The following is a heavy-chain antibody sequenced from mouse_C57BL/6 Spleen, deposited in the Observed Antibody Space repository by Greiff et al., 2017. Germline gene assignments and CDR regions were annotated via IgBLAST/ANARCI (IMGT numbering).Heavy chain of an antibody. D-gene: IGHD3-2*02. V-gene: IGHV1-47*01. CDR1: GYTFTTYP. CDR3: ARTQPLDSSGPGAMDY. J-gene: IGHJ4*01. Sequence: QVQLQQSGAELVKPGASVKMSCKASGYTFTTYPIEWMKQNHGKSLEWIGNFHPYNDDTKYNEKFKGKATLTVEKSSSTVYLELSRLTSDDSAVYYCARTQPLDSSGPGAMDYWGQGTSVTVSS. CDR2: FHPYNDDT.